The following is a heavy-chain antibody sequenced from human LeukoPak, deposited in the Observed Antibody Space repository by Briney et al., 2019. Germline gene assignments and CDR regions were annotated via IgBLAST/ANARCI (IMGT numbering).Heavy chain of an antibody. CDR3: ARERSGLLWFGESNDAFDI. J-gene: IGHJ3*02. D-gene: IGHD3-10*01. V-gene: IGHV1-2*02. CDR1: GYTFTGYY. CDR2: ISPNSGGT. Sequence: ASVKVSCKASGYTFTGYYMHWVRQAPGQGLEWMGWISPNSGGTNYAQKFQGRVTMTRDTSISTAYMELSRLRSDDTAVYYCARERSGLLWFGESNDAFDIWGQGTVVTVSS.